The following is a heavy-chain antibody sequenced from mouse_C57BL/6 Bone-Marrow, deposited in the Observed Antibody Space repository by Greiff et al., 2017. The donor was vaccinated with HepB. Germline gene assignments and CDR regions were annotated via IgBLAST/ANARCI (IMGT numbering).Heavy chain of an antibody. Sequence: VKLMESGAELVRPGTSVKVSCKASGYAFTNYLIEWVKQRPGQGLEWIGVINPRSGNTYYNEKFKGKATLTADKSSSTAYMELRSLTSEGSAVYFCARGRDYAMDYWGQGTSVTVSS. J-gene: IGHJ4*01. CDR3: ARGRDYAMDY. CDR1: GYAFTNYL. CDR2: INPRSGNT. V-gene: IGHV1-54*01. D-gene: IGHD1-1*01.